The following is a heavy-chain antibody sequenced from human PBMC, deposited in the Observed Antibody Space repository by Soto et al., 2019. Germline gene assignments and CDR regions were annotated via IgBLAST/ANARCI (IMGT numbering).Heavy chain of an antibody. CDR1: GGSISSGDYY. Sequence: QVQLQESGPGLVKPSQTLSLTCTVSGGSISSGDYYWSWIRQHPGKGLEWIGYIFNSGSTYYSPSLKSRVTISLDTSKNQFSLKLSSVTAADTALYYGARDLRGGSYGMDVWGQGTTVTVSS. J-gene: IGHJ6*02. CDR3: ARDLRGGSYGMDV. V-gene: IGHV4-31*03. CDR2: IFNSGST. D-gene: IGHD3-10*01.